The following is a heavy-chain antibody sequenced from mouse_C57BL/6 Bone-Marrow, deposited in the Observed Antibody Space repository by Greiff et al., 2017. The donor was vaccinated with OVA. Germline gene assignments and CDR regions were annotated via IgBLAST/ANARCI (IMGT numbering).Heavy chain of an antibody. CDR3: ARSPYYYYSHYFDY. Sequence: VQLKESGAELARPGASVKMSCKASGYTFTSYTMHWVKQRPGQGLEWIGYINPSSGYTKYNQKFKDKATLTADKSSSTAYMQLSSLTSEDSAVYYCARSPYYYYSHYFDYWGQGTTLTVSS. CDR1: GYTFTSYT. D-gene: IGHD1-1*01. J-gene: IGHJ2*01. CDR2: INPSSGYT. V-gene: IGHV1-4*01.